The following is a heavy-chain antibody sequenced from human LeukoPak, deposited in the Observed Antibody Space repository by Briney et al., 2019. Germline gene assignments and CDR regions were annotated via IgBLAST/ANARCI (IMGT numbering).Heavy chain of an antibody. Sequence: GRSLRLSCAASGFTFSSYGMHWVRQAPGKGLEWVAVISYDGSNKYYADSVKGRFTISRDNAKNSVYLQMDSLRAEDTAVYYCARSLVVVPAAYYYMDVWGKGTTVTVSS. CDR2: ISYDGSNK. D-gene: IGHD2-2*01. J-gene: IGHJ6*03. CDR3: ARSLVVVPAAYYYMDV. CDR1: GFTFSSYG. V-gene: IGHV3-30*03.